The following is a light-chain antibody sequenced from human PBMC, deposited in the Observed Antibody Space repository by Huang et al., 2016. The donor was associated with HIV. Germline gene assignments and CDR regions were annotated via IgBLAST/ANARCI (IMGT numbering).Light chain of an antibody. J-gene: IGKJ3*01. V-gene: IGKV3D-15*01. Sequence: DIVMTQSPATLSVSPGERATLSCRTSQSVSNNLAWYQQKPGQAPRLLIYDASARANGSPDRCSGSGSGTEFTLTISSLQSEDFTVNYCQQYNNWPIFTFGPGTKVDIK. CDR1: QSVSNN. CDR3: QQYNNWPIFT. CDR2: DAS.